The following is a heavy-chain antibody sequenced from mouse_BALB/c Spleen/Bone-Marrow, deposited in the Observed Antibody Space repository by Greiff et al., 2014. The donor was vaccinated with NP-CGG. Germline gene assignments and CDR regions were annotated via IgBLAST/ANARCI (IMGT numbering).Heavy chain of an antibody. CDR3: ARSYYGRAMDY. D-gene: IGHD1-1*01. CDR1: GYTFTSYW. J-gene: IGHJ4*01. V-gene: IGHV1S41*01. CDR2: IAPGSGST. Sequence: DLVKPGASVKLSCKASGYTFTSYWISWIKQRPGQGLEWIGRIAPGSGSTYYDEMFKGKATLTVDTSSSTAYIQLSSLSSEGSAVYFCARSYYGRAMDYWGQGTSVTVSS.